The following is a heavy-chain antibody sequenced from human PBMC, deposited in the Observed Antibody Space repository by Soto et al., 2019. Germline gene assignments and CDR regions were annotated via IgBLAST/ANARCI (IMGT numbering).Heavy chain of an antibody. CDR3: AKAAVAGMETQRIKLYFDY. V-gene: IGHV3-30*18. Sequence: GGSLRLSCAASGFTFSSYGMHWVRQAPGKGLEWVAVISYDGSNKYYADSVKGRFTISRDNSKNTLYLQMNSLRAEDTAVYYCAKAAVAGMETQRIKLYFDYWGQGSLVTVSS. CDR2: ISYDGSNK. J-gene: IGHJ4*02. CDR1: GFTFSSYG. D-gene: IGHD6-19*01.